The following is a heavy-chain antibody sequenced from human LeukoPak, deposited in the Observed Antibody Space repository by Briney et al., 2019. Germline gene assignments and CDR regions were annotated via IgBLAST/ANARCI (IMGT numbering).Heavy chain of an antibody. CDR2: INPNSGGT. D-gene: IGHD3-9*01. V-gene: IGHV1-2*02. CDR3: ARAPTLRYFDWYCFDY. J-gene: IGHJ4*02. Sequence: ASVKVSCKASGYTFTGYYMHWVRQAPGQGLEWMGWINPNSGGTNYAQKFQGRVTMTRDTSISTAYMELSRLRSDDTAVYYCARAPTLRYFDWYCFDYWGQGTLVTVSS. CDR1: GYTFTGYY.